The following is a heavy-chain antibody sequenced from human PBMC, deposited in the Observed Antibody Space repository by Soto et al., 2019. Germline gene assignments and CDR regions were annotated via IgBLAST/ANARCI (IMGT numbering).Heavy chain of an antibody. CDR3: ARDHGDSVLYNWFDP. V-gene: IGHV1-69*13. J-gene: IGHJ5*02. Sequence: ASVKVSCKASGGTFSSYAISWVRQAPGQGLEWMGGIIPIFGTANYAQKFQGRVTITADESTSTAYMELSSLRSEDTAVYYCARDHGDSVLYNWFDPWGQGTLVTVSS. D-gene: IGHD4-17*01. CDR1: GGTFSSYA. CDR2: IIPIFGTA.